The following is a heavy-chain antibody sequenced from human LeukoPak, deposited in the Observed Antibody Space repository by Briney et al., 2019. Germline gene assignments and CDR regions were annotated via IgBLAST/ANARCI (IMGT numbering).Heavy chain of an antibody. V-gene: IGHV4-39*07. J-gene: IGHJ4*02. CDR2: IYYSGST. CDR3: ARETPQHGSSDPFDY. Sequence: PSETLSLTCTVSGGSISSSSYYWGWIRQPPGKGLEWIGSIYYSGSTYYNPSLKSRVTISVDTSKNQFSLKLSSVTAADTAVYYCARETPQHGSSDPFDYWGQGTLVTVSS. CDR1: GGSISSSSYY. D-gene: IGHD6-6*01.